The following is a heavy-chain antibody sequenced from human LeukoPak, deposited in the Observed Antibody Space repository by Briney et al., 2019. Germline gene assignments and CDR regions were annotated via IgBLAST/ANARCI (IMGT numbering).Heavy chain of an antibody. Sequence: ASVKVSCKASGYTFTSYDINRVRQATGQGLEWMGWMNPNSGNTGYAQKFQGRVTMTRNTSISTAYMELSSLRSEDTAVYYCARGPRFLEWLRYYYYYMDVWGKGTTVTVSS. J-gene: IGHJ6*03. CDR2: MNPNSGNT. CDR3: ARGPRFLEWLRYYYYYMDV. CDR1: GYTFTSYD. D-gene: IGHD3-3*01. V-gene: IGHV1-8*01.